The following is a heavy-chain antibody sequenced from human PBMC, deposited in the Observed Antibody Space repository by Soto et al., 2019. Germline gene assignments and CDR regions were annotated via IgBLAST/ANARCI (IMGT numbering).Heavy chain of an antibody. CDR1: GGSFSGYY. CDR3: SRGGGYYLYFDF. CDR2: ITHSAST. J-gene: IGHJ4*02. Sequence: QVLLQPSGAGLLTPSETLSLTCAVSGGSFSGYYWSWIRQPPGKGLEGIGEITHSASTNYNPSLMGRVTISVGPSKSHFSLNLSSLTAADTAVDYGSRGGGYYLYFDFWGQGALVTFCS. V-gene: IGHV4-34*01. D-gene: IGHD3-3*01.